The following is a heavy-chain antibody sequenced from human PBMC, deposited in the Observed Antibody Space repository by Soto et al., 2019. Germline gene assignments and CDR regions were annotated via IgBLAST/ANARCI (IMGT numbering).Heavy chain of an antibody. J-gene: IGHJ4*02. V-gene: IGHV3-66*01. CDR1: GLTVSSNY. CDR2: IYSGGST. Sequence: PGGSLRLSCAASGLTVSSNYMSWVRQAPGKGLEWVSVIYSGGSTYYADSVKGRFTISRDNSKNTLYLQMNSLRAEDTAVYYCAKVPIQNHKYSSGWSGDYWGQGTLVTVSS. D-gene: IGHD6-19*01. CDR3: AKVPIQNHKYSSGWSGDY.